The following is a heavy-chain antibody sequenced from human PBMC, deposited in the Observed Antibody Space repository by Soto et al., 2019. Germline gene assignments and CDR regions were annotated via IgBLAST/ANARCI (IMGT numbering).Heavy chain of an antibody. CDR2: ILPFLGTA. Sequence: QVHLVQSGAEVKKPGSSVKVSCKYSGGTVRTESINWVRQAPGQGLEWMGGILPFLGTADYAPRFQGRVTISADGATKTAYMELSSLTSQDTAVYFCARVDEDSGNSDAFDVWGHGTMVNVSS. V-gene: IGHV1-69*13. D-gene: IGHD3-22*01. CDR3: ARVDEDSGNSDAFDV. J-gene: IGHJ3*01. CDR1: GGTVRTES.